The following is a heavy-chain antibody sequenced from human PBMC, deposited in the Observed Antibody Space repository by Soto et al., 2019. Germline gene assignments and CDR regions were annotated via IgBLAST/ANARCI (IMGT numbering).Heavy chain of an antibody. CDR1: GFTFDDYG. CDR3: ARDPGGRFLEWLLVNQNYYYYGMDV. V-gene: IGHV3-20*04. J-gene: IGHJ6*02. CDR2: INWNGGST. Sequence: GGSLRLSCAASGFTFDDYGMSWVRQAPGKGLEWVSGINWNGGSTGYADSVKGRFTISRDNAKNSLYLQMNSLRAEDTALYYCARDPGGRFLEWLLVNQNYYYYGMDVWGQGTTVTVSS. D-gene: IGHD3-3*01.